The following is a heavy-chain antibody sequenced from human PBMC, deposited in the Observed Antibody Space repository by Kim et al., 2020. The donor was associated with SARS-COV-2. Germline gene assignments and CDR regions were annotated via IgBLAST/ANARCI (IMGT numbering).Heavy chain of an antibody. J-gene: IGHJ6*02. CDR2: INYRGRI. Sequence: SETLSLTCTVSGDSIINNNYYWAWIRQPPGKGLEWMGCINYRGRIYYNPSLESRVTMSVDTPKNQFSLKLMSVTAADTAVYYCARQRLWFSATDVWGQGTTVTVSS. D-gene: IGHD3-10*01. CDR3: ARQRLWFSATDV. CDR1: GDSIINNNYY. V-gene: IGHV4-39*01.